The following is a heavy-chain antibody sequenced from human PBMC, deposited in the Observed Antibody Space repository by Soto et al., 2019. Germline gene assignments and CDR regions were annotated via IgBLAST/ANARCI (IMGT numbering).Heavy chain of an antibody. CDR3: ASAASRRSNWFDP. J-gene: IGHJ5*02. Sequence: QVQLQQWGAGLLKPSETLSLTCAVYGGSFSTYYWNWIRQPPGKGLGWIGEINHSGSTNYNPSLKGRVTISLDTSKNQCFLKLSSVTAADTAVYYGASAASRRSNWFDPWGQGTLGTVSS. CDR2: INHSGST. CDR1: GGSFSTYY. V-gene: IGHV4-34*01. D-gene: IGHD2-15*01.